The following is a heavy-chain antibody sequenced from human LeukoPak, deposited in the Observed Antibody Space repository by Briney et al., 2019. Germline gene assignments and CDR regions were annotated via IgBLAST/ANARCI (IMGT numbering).Heavy chain of an antibody. CDR2: IYYSGST. CDR3: ARSSVAAATPLDYYYMDV. D-gene: IGHD2-15*01. V-gene: IGHV4-59*12. J-gene: IGHJ6*03. CDR1: GGSISSYY. Sequence: SETLSLTCTVSGGSISSYYWSWIRQPPGKGLEWIGYIYYSGSTNYNPSLKSRVTISVDKSKNQFSLKLSSVTAADTAVYYCARSSVAAATPLDYYYMDVWGKGTTVTVSS.